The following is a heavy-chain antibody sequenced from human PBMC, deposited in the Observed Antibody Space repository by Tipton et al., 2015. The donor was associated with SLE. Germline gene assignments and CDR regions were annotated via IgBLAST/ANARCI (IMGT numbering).Heavy chain of an antibody. J-gene: IGHJ3*01. CDR2: IYYSGST. CDR3: ARVGPSVTTETTGAAFDV. V-gene: IGHV4-59*12. D-gene: IGHD4-17*01. CDR1: NGSMNSYY. Sequence: TLSLTCSVSNGSMNSYYWSWIRQPPGKGLEWIGYIYYSGSTNYNPSFKSRVTISLDMSKNQFSLNLTSVTAAGTAVYYCARVGPSVTTETTGAAFDVWGQGTVVTVSS.